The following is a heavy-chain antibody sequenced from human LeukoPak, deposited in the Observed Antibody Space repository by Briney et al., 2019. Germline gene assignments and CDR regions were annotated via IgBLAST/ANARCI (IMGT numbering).Heavy chain of an antibody. V-gene: IGHV3-7*02. CDR1: GFTFTNNW. Sequence: PGGSLRLSCTAAGFTFTNNWMFWVRQAPGKGPEWLANINQDGSDAYSVDSVKGRFTISRDNAKNSVYLQMNSLRVEDPAVYYCAVTSRSHAFDYWGPGTLVTVSS. CDR2: INQDGSDA. CDR3: AVTSRSHAFDY. D-gene: IGHD3-16*01. J-gene: IGHJ4*02.